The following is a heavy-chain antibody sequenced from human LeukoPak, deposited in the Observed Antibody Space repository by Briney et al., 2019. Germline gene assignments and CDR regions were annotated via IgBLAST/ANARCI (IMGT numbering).Heavy chain of an antibody. Sequence: GRSLRLSCAASGFTFSNYAMHWVRQDSGRGLDWVAVISHDGINTYYADSVKGRFTISRDNSKNTLYLQVNSLRFEDTAVYYCVKDQREAYRSGWSRDFDYWGQGTLVTVSS. CDR3: VKDQREAYRSGWSRDFDY. V-gene: IGHV3-30*18. CDR2: ISHDGINT. D-gene: IGHD6-19*01. J-gene: IGHJ4*02. CDR1: GFTFSNYA.